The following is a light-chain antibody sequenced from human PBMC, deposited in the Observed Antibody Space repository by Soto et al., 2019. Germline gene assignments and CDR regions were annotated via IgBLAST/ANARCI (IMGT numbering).Light chain of an antibody. Sequence: DIQMTQSPSSLSASVGDRVTITCRASQSISTYLNWYHQKPGKAPKLLIDAASSLQSGVPSRFSGSGSGTDFTLTISSLQPEDFATYYCQQGYSTPRTFGKGTKVDIK. V-gene: IGKV1-39*01. J-gene: IGKJ1*01. CDR2: AAS. CDR1: QSISTY. CDR3: QQGYSTPRT.